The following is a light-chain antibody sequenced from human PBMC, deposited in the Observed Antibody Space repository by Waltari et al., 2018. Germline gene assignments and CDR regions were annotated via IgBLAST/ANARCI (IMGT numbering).Light chain of an antibody. V-gene: IGLV6-57*03. J-gene: IGLJ3*02. Sequence: FMLTQPHSVSESPGQTVTISCTRHSGSIGSNSVQWYQQRPGSAPTTVIYEDNQRPSGVPDRFSGSIDSSSNSASLTISGLKTEDEADYYCQSYDSSNQVFGGGTRLTVL. CDR2: EDN. CDR3: QSYDSSNQV. CDR1: SGSIGSNS.